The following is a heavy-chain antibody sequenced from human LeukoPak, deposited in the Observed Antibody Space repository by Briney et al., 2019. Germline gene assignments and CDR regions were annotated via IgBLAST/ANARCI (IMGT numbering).Heavy chain of an antibody. V-gene: IGHV4-61*08. CDR2: IYYSGST. CDR1: GGSISSGGYY. CDR3: ARVSWGVGATKGMDV. Sequence: SETLSLTCAVSGGSISSGGYYWSWIRQPPGKGLEWIGYIYYSGSTNYNPSLKSRVTISVDTSKNQFSRKLSSVTAADTAVYYCARVSWGVGATKGMDVWGQGTTVTVSS. D-gene: IGHD1-26*01. J-gene: IGHJ6*02.